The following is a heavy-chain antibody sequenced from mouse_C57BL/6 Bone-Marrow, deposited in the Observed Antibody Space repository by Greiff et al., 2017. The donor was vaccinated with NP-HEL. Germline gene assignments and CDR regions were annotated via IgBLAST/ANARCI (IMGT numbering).Heavy chain of an antibody. CDR1: GYTFTSYW. CDR2: INPSNGGT. J-gene: IGHJ3*01. Sequence: QVQLQQPGTELVKPGASVKLSCKASGYTFTSYWLHWVKQRPGQGLEWIGNINPSNGGTNYNEKFKSKATLTVDKSSSTASMQLSRLTSGETAVYYCARKNYGSSWFAYWGQGTLVTVSA. V-gene: IGHV1-53*01. D-gene: IGHD1-1*01. CDR3: ARKNYGSSWFAY.